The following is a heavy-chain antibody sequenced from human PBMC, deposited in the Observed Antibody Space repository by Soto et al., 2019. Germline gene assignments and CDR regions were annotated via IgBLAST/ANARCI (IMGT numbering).Heavy chain of an antibody. Sequence: PSETLSLTCNVSGASIYTYYWNWIRQSPGKGLEWIGYISDGGSTNYNPSLESRVTISLDTSKKQVSLRLSSVTAADTAVYYCARGRGGTYDAFDIWGQGTLVTVSS. CDR3: ARGRGGTYDAFDI. V-gene: IGHV4-59*01. J-gene: IGHJ3*02. CDR1: GASIYTYY. D-gene: IGHD1-26*01. CDR2: ISDGGST.